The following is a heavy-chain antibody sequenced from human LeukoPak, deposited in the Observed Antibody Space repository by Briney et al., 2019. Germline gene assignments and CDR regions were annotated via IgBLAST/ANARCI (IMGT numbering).Heavy chain of an antibody. CDR3: ARRYCSSTSCLLDY. V-gene: IGHV3-48*03. Sequence: GGSLRLXCAASGFTFSSYEMNWVRQAPGKGLEWVSYISSSGSTIYYADSVKGRFTISRDNAKNSLYLQMNSLRAEDTAVYYCARRYCSSTSCLLDYWGQGTLVTVSS. CDR1: GFTFSSYE. D-gene: IGHD2-2*01. CDR2: ISSSGSTI. J-gene: IGHJ4*02.